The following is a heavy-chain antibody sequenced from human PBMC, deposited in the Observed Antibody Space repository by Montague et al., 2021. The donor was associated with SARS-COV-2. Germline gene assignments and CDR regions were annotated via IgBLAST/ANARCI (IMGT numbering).Heavy chain of an antibody. D-gene: IGHD6-19*01. V-gene: IGHV3-7*01. CDR1: GLTFSSYW. J-gene: IGHJ6*02. CDR3: ARDSIAVAGSPYYYGMDV. Sequence: LRLSCAASGLTFSSYWMSWVRQAPGKGLEWVANIKQDGSEKYYVDSVKGRFTISRDNAKNSLYLQMNSLRAEDTAVYYCARDSIAVAGSPYYYGMDVWGQGTTVTVSS. CDR2: IKQDGSEK.